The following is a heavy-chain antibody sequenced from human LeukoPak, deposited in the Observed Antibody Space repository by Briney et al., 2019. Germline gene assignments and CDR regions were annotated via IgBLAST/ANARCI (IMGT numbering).Heavy chain of an antibody. CDR1: GFTFSSYA. CDR3: AREGDYYDSSGYDAFDI. Sequence: GGSLRLSCAASGFTFSSYAMSWVRQAPGKGLEWVSVIYSGGSTYYADSVKGRFTISRDNSKNTLYLQMNSLRAEDTAVYYCAREGDYYDSSGYDAFDIWGQGTMVTVSS. D-gene: IGHD3-22*01. V-gene: IGHV3-66*01. CDR2: IYSGGST. J-gene: IGHJ3*02.